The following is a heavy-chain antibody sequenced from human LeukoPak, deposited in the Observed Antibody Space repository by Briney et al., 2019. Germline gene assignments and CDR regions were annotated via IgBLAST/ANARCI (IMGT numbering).Heavy chain of an antibody. J-gene: IGHJ6*02. Sequence: RPSETLSLTCTVSGGSISSSSYYWGWIRQPPGKGLEWIGSIYHSGSTSYNPSLKSRATLSVDKSKNQFSLNLNSVTAADTAVYYCARNTVYCMDVWGQGTTVTVS. CDR1: GGSISSSSYY. CDR2: IYHSGST. V-gene: IGHV4-39*07. CDR3: ARNTVYCMDV.